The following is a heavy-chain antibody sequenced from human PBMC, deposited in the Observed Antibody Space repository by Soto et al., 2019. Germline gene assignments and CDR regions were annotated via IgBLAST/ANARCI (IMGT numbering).Heavy chain of an antibody. Sequence: QVQLQESGPGLVKPSETLALICTVSGGSIRNYFWTWIRQPAGKGLEWIGRIYSSGNTVYNASLKSRVTMSLAMSKTQFSLKLSSMTAADTAVYYCVRDVESPGISGSWGAFDIWGQGTVVTVSS. CDR2: IYSSGNT. CDR3: VRDVESPGISGSWGAFDI. J-gene: IGHJ3*02. V-gene: IGHV4-4*07. CDR1: GGSIRNYF. D-gene: IGHD1-20*01.